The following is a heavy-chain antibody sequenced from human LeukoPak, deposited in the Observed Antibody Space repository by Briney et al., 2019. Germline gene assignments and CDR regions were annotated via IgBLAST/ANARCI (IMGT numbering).Heavy chain of an antibody. Sequence: GGSLRLSCAATGFTLSGHSMNWVRQAPGKGLDWVSSISPTSAYIYYQDSVKGRFTISRDDAKNSLYLQMNSLRAEDTALYYCAKDWKYYYDSSGNNWYFDLWGRGTLVTVSS. CDR2: ISPTSAYI. CDR3: AKDWKYYYDSSGNNWYFDL. D-gene: IGHD3-22*01. V-gene: IGHV3-21*04. CDR1: GFTLSGHS. J-gene: IGHJ2*01.